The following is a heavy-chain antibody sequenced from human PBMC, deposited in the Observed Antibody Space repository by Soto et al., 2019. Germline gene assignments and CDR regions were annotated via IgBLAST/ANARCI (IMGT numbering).Heavy chain of an antibody. J-gene: IGHJ3*02. CDR2: ISWNSGSI. Sequence: GGSLRLSCAASGFTFDDYAMHWVRQAPGKGLEWVSGISWNSGSIGYADSVKGRFTISRDNAKNSLYLQMNSLRAEDTALYYCAKDRVEGDILTGYYDAFDIWGQGTMVTVSS. CDR3: AKDRVEGDILTGYYDAFDI. D-gene: IGHD3-9*01. CDR1: GFTFDDYA. V-gene: IGHV3-9*01.